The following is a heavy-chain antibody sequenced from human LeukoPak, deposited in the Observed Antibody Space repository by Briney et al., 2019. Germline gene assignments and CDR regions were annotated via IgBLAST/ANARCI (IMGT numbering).Heavy chain of an antibody. D-gene: IGHD5-12*01. CDR3: ARVGSSGYDLHGDYAGGYFDY. J-gene: IGHJ4*02. CDR2: ISYDGSNK. V-gene: IGHV3-30*04. Sequence: GGSLRLSCAASGFTFSSYAMHWVRQAPGKGLEWVAVISYDGSNKYYADSVKGRFTISRDNSKNTLYLQMNGLRAEDTAVYYCARVGSSGYDLHGDYAGGYFDYWGQGTLVTVSS. CDR1: GFTFSSYA.